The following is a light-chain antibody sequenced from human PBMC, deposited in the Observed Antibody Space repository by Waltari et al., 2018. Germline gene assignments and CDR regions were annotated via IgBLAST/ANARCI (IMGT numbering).Light chain of an antibody. J-gene: IGKJ2*01. CDR1: QGINRD. CDR2: STS. CDR3: QQDYTTPYT. V-gene: IGKV1-27*01. Sequence: DIQMTQSPSSLSASVGDRVTVTCRATQGINRDLSWYQQKPGKAPTLLIFSTSLLQTGVSSRFSGRGSGTDFTLTISSLQPEDVATYYCQQDYTTPYTFGQGTKVEIK.